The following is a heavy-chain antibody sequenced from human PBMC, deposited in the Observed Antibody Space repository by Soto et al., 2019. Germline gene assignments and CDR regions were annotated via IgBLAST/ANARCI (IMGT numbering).Heavy chain of an antibody. CDR1: GGSISSSGYY. V-gene: IGHV4-31*03. Sequence: QVQLQESGPGLVKPSQTLSLTCTVSGGSISSSGYYWSWIRQLPGKGLEWIGYIYYSGSTYYNPSHKSRLTISLDTSKNQFSLKLNSVTAADTALYYCASETEKYCSGGSCYGTSQLGYFDLWGRGTLVTVSS. J-gene: IGHJ2*01. CDR3: ASETEKYCSGGSCYGTSQLGYFDL. CDR2: IYYSGST. D-gene: IGHD2-15*01.